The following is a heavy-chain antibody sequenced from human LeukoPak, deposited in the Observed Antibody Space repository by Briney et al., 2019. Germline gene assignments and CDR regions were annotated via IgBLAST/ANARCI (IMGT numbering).Heavy chain of an antibody. J-gene: IGHJ4*02. CDR1: GGSISSHY. CDR3: ASGTSTYYELYF. Sequence: SETLSLTCAVSGGSISSHYWSWIRQPPGKGLEWIGSFFYSGSTYYNPSLKSRLTMSVDTSNNQFSLKLMSVTAADTAVYYCASGTSTYYELYFWGQGTLVTVSS. CDR2: FFYSGST. D-gene: IGHD2-2*01. V-gene: IGHV4-59*04.